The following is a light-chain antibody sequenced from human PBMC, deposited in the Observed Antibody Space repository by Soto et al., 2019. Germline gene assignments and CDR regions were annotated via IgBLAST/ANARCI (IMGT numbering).Light chain of an antibody. CDR1: QDINIF. Sequence: DIQLTQSPSLLSASVGDRVTITCRPSQDINIFLAWYQQKPGKAPKLLIYTASTLQTGVPSRFSGSGSGTEFTPTISSLQPEDFATYYCQQVNTYPLTFGGGTTVEIK. J-gene: IGKJ4*01. V-gene: IGKV1-9*01. CDR2: TAS. CDR3: QQVNTYPLT.